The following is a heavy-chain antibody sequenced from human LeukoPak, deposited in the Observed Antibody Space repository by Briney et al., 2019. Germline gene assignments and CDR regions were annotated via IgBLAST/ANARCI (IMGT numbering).Heavy chain of an antibody. J-gene: IGHJ4*02. CDR3: AREGEVYDYFDY. V-gene: IGHV1-18*01. CDR1: GYTFTSYG. D-gene: IGHD2-8*01. CDR2: ISAYNGNT. Sequence: VKVSCKASGYTFTSYGISWVRQAPGQGLVWMVWISAYNGNTNYAQKLQGRVTMTTDTSTSTAYMELRSPRSDDTAVYYCAREGEVYDYFDYWGQGTLVTVSS.